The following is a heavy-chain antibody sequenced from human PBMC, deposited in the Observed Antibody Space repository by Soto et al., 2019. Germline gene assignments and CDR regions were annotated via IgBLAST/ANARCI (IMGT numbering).Heavy chain of an antibody. CDR3: ARDDYDFWSGYWNWFDP. D-gene: IGHD3-3*01. J-gene: IGHJ5*02. CDR2: ISYDGSNK. V-gene: IGHV3-30-3*01. Sequence: QVQLVESGGGVVQPGRSLRLSCAASGFTFSSYAMHWVRQAPGKGLEWVAVISYDGSNKYYADSVKGRFTISRDNSKNTLYLQMNSLRAEDTAVYYCARDDYDFWSGYWNWFDPWGQGTLVTVSS. CDR1: GFTFSSYA.